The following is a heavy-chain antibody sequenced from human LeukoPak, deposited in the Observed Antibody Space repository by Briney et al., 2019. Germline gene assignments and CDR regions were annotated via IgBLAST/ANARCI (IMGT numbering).Heavy chain of an antibody. CDR2: ISAYNGNT. Sequence: GASVKVSSKASGYTFTSYGISWVRQAPGQGLEWMGWISAYNGNTNYAQKLQGRVTMTTDTSTSTAYMELRSLRSDDTAVYYCARDVPHCSSTSCPLQHWGQGTLVTVSS. J-gene: IGHJ1*01. CDR3: ARDVPHCSSTSCPLQH. CDR1: GYTFTSYG. D-gene: IGHD2-2*01. V-gene: IGHV1-18*01.